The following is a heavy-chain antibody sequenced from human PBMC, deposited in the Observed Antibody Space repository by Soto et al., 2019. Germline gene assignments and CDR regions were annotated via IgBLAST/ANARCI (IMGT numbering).Heavy chain of an antibody. V-gene: IGHV4-61*08. J-gene: IGHJ4*02. Sequence: PSETLSLTCAVSGGSISSDGYSWTWVRRPPGKGLEWVGYVYYTGTTMYNPSLKSRLTISVDRSKNQVSLNLTSVTAADTAVYNCARLGGYYQALDHWSQGTLVTVSS. CDR1: GGSISSDGYS. CDR3: ARLGGYYQALDH. D-gene: IGHD3-3*01. CDR2: VYYTGTT.